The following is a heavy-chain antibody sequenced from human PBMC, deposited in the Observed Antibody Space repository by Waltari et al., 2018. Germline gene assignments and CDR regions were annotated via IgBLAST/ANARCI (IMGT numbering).Heavy chain of an antibody. CDR1: GDSIPRHF. J-gene: IGHJ3*02. CDR2: MYFSGTH. V-gene: IGHV4-59*11. Sequence: VQLQESGPGLVKPSETLSLSCDVSGDSIPRHFWSWIRQAPGKGLEWIGYMYFSGTHNYNPSLKSRVTISIDTSKNHFSLNLRSVTAADTAIYYCARLPRGSVIIGAFDIWGQGTQVTVSS. CDR3: ARLPRGSVIIGAFDI. D-gene: IGHD3-22*01.